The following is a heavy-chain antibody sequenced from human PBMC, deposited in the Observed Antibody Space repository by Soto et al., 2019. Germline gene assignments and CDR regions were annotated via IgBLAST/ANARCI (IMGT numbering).Heavy chain of an antibody. J-gene: IGHJ4*02. V-gene: IGHV1-8*01. CDR1: GYTFTSYD. CDR2: MNPNSGNT. D-gene: IGHD2-15*01. CDR3: ARGRGYCSGGSCYQFDY. Sequence: QVQLVQSGAEVKKPGASVKVSCKASGYTFTSYDINWVRQATGQGLEWMGWMNPNSGNTGYAQKFQGRVTMTRNTSIRTAYMELSSLRSEDTAVYYCARGRGYCSGGSCYQFDYWGQGTLVTVSS.